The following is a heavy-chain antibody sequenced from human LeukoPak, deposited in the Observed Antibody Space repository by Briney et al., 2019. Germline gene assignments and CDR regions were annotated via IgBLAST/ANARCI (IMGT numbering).Heavy chain of an antibody. Sequence: ASVKVSCKVSGYTLTELSMHWVRQAPGKGLEWMGGFDPEDGETIYAQKFQGRVTMTEDTSTDTAYMELSSLRSEDTAVYYCASYLRFPLGDYYYMDVWGKGTTVTVSS. CDR1: GYTLTELS. CDR2: FDPEDGET. V-gene: IGHV1-24*01. D-gene: IGHD3-3*01. J-gene: IGHJ6*03. CDR3: ASYLRFPLGDYYYMDV.